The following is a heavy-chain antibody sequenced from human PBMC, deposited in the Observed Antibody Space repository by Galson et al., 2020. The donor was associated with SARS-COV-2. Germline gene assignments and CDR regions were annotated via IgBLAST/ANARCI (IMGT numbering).Heavy chain of an antibody. CDR3: ARDRAYQIGWFDT. CDR2: ISSRSSYI. CDR1: GFSFESYS. Sequence: GESLKISCAASGFSFESYSMNWVRQAPGRGLEWVSSISSRSSYIYYADSVKGRFTISRDNTKNSLYLQMNSLRAEDTAVYFCARDRAYQIGWFDTWGQGTLVTVSS. D-gene: IGHD3-10*01. J-gene: IGHJ5*02. V-gene: IGHV3-21*01.